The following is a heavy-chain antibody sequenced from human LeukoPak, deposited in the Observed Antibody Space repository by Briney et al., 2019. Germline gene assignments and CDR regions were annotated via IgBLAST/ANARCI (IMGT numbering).Heavy chain of an antibody. D-gene: IGHD6-13*01. CDR3: AREDYTSSSFDY. V-gene: IGHV1-2*02. CDR1: GYTFTGYY. J-gene: IGHJ4*02. Sequence: GASVKVSCKASGYTFTGYYIHWVRQAPGQGLEWMGWINPNSGGTNYAQRFQGRVTMTRDTSISTAYMELSRLRSDDTAVYYCAREDYTSSSFDYWGQGALVTVSS. CDR2: INPNSGGT.